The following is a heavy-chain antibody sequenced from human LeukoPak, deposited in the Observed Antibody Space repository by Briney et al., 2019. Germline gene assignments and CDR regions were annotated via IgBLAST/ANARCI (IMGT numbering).Heavy chain of an antibody. J-gene: IGHJ4*02. CDR3: ARTRRDYGDYDDY. CDR2: ISSSGSAI. Sequence: GGSLRLSCAASGFTFRSYEMNWVRQAPGKGLEWVSYISSSGSAIYYADSVKGRFTISRDNAKNSLYLQMNSLRAEDTAVYYCARTRRDYGDYDDYWGQGTLVTVSS. D-gene: IGHD4-17*01. CDR1: GFTFRSYE. V-gene: IGHV3-48*03.